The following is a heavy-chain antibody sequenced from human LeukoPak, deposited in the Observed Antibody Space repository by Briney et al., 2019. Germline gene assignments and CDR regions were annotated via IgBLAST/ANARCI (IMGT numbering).Heavy chain of an antibody. CDR2: IWYDGSNK. CDR3: ARVRYDTLTGYLKRGYYMDV. D-gene: IGHD3-9*01. V-gene: IGHV3-33*01. Sequence: GGSLRLSCAASGFTFSSYGMHWVRQAPGKGLEWVAVIWYDGSNKYYADSVKGRFTISRDNSKNTLYLQMNSLRAEDTAVYYCARVRYDTLTGYLKRGYYMDVWGKGTTVTVSS. J-gene: IGHJ6*03. CDR1: GFTFSSYG.